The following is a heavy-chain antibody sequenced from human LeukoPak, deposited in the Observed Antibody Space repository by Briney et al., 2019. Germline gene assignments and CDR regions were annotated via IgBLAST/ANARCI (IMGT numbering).Heavy chain of an antibody. CDR1: GFTVSNNY. J-gene: IGHJ2*01. V-gene: IGHV3-53*01. Sequence: GGSLRLSCVVSGFTVSNNYMHWVRQAPGKGLEWVSVLYNGGSKYYTDSVKGLFTIYRDNYKNALYLQMNSLSAEDTAVYYCARDRIAAGYFDLWGRGTLVTVSS. CDR3: ARDRIAAGYFDL. CDR2: LYNGGSK. D-gene: IGHD6-13*01.